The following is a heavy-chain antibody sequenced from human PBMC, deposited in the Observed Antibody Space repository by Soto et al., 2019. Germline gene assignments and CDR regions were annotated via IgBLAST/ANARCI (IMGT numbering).Heavy chain of an antibody. CDR2: IYYSGST. V-gene: IGHV4-59*01. CDR1: GGSISSYY. D-gene: IGHD3-3*01. CDR3: ARGDWAIFGVVINKYYYYYMDV. J-gene: IGHJ6*03. Sequence: SETLSLTCTVSGGSISSYYWSWIRQPPGKGLEWIGYIYYSGSTNYNPSLKSRVTISVDTSKNQFSLKLSSVTAADTAVYYCARGDWAIFGVVINKYYYYYMDVWGKGTTVTVSS.